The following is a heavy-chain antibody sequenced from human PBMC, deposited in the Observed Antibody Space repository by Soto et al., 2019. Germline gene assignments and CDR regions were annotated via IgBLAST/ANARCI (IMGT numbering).Heavy chain of an antibody. CDR3: PSRGGMVRGNYYGMDV. CDR1: GFTFRSYS. J-gene: IGHJ6*02. CDR2: ISSSSTTI. Sequence: EVQLVESGGGLVQPGGSLRLSCAASGFTFRSYSMNWVRQAPGKGLEWISYISSSSTTIYYEDSVKGRFTISRDNAENPLHLQMNSLSGDETPVYYCPSRGGMVRGNYYGMDVWGQGTTVTVSS. D-gene: IGHD3-10*01. V-gene: IGHV3-48*01.